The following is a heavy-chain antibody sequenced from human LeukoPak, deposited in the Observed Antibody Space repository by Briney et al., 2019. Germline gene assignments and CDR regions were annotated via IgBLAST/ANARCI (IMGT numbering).Heavy chain of an antibody. CDR3: ASRPSGSYSPDFDY. Sequence: SETLSLTCSASGGSISGYYWSWIRQPPGKGLEWIGYIYYSGSATYNPSLKSRVTISVDTSKNQFSLKLSSVTAADTAVYYCASRPSGSYSPDFDYWGQGTLVTVSS. CDR2: IYYSGSA. V-gene: IGHV4-59*12. CDR1: GGSISGYY. J-gene: IGHJ4*02. D-gene: IGHD1-26*01.